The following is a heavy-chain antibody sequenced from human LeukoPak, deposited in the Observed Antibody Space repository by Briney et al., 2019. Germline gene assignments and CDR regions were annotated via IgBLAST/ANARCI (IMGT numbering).Heavy chain of an antibody. CDR2: IYYSGST. V-gene: IGHV4-39*01. J-gene: IGHJ4*02. CDR3: ARQGGGGMATIYY. Sequence: PSETLSLTCTVSGGSISSSSYYWGWIRQPPGKGLEWIGSIYYSGSTYYNPSLKSRVTMSVDTSKNQFSLKLSSVTAADTAVYYCARQGGGGMATIYYWGQGTLVTVSS. D-gene: IGHD5-24*01. CDR1: GGSISSSSYY.